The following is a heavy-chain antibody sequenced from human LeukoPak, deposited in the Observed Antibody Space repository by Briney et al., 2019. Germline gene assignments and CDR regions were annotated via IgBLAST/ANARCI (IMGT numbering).Heavy chain of an antibody. CDR3: AHKQYYALGSLGDSFDY. V-gene: IGHV2-5*02. D-gene: IGHD3-10*01. CDR2: IYWGDDK. CDR1: GFSLSTSGVG. J-gene: IGHJ4*02. Sequence: QSGPSLVNPTQTLTLTCTFSGFSLSTSGVGVGWIRQPPGTALEWLAVIYWGDDKRYSPSLKSRLTITKDTSKNQVVLTMTNMDPVDTATYYCAHKQYYALGSLGDSFDYWGQGTLVTDSS.